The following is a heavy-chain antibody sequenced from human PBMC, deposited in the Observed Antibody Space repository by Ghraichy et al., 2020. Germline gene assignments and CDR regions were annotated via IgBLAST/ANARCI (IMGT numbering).Heavy chain of an antibody. D-gene: IGHD6-13*01. J-gene: IGHJ4*02. V-gene: IGHV3-23*01. CDR3: AKDSWYYN. Sequence: GDSLNISCAASGFTFSSYAMNWVRQAPGKGLEWVSTISGSGGSTYYADSVKGRFTISRDNSKNTLYLQMNSLRAEDTAVYYCAKDSWYYNWGQGTLVTVSS. CDR1: GFTFSSYA. CDR2: ISGSGGST.